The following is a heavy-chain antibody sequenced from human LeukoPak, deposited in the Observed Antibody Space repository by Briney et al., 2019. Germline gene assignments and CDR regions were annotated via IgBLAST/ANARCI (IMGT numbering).Heavy chain of an antibody. J-gene: IGHJ4*02. Sequence: GGSLRLSCAASGFTFSDYYMSWIRQAPGKGLEWVSYISSSGSTIYYADSVKGRFTISRDNAKNSLSLQMNSLRAEDTGVYYCARDLGWFCFDYWGQGIVVTVSS. V-gene: IGHV3-11*04. D-gene: IGHD6-19*01. CDR2: ISSSGSTI. CDR3: ARDLGWFCFDY. CDR1: GFTFSDYY.